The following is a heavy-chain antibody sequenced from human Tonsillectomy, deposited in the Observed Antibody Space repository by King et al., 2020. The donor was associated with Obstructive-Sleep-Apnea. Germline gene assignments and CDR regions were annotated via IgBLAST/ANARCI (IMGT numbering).Heavy chain of an antibody. V-gene: IGHV4-30-4*07. CDR3: ARVVPHSYYDSTGYYADY. CDR1: GGSISSGGYS. CDR2: SYYSVNT. D-gene: IGHD3-22*01. J-gene: IGHJ4*02. Sequence: QVQLQESGPGLVKASETLSITCAGSGGSISSGGYSWSWIRQPPGKGLEWVGYSYYSVNTYYYPSLKSRVTISVDTSKNLFSTKLSSVTAADTAVYYCARVVPHSYYDSTGYYADYWGQGTLVTVSS.